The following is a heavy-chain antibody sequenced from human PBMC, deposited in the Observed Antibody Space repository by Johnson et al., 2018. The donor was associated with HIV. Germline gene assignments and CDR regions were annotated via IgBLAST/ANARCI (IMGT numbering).Heavy chain of an antibody. CDR1: GFTFSSYG. CDR2: IRYDGSNK. D-gene: IGHD4-17*01. Sequence: VQLVESGGGVVQPGGSLRLSCAASGFTFSSYGMHWVRQAPGKGLEWVAFIRYDGSNKYYADSVKVRFTISRDNSKNTLYLQMNSLRTEDTALYYCAKGRDGDSDAFDIWGQGTMVTVSS. V-gene: IGHV3-30*02. J-gene: IGHJ3*02. CDR3: AKGRDGDSDAFDI.